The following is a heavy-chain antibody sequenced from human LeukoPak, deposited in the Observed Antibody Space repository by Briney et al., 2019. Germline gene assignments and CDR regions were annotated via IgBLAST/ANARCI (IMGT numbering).Heavy chain of an antibody. Sequence: ASVKVSCKASGYTFTGYYIHWVRQAPGQGLEWMGLINPNSGGTNYAQNFQGRVTMTRDTSISTAYMELSSLTSDDTAVYYCARDLEGYHYGSGNYPRWGQGTLVTVSS. CDR2: INPNSGGT. CDR3: ARDLEGYHYGSGNYPR. V-gene: IGHV1-2*02. J-gene: IGHJ4*02. D-gene: IGHD3-10*01. CDR1: GYTFTGYY.